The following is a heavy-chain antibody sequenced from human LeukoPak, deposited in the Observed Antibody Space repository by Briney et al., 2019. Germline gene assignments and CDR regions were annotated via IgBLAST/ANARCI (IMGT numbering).Heavy chain of an antibody. CDR3: AGGYAFDV. CDR1: GDSVSDNDGA. V-gene: IGHV6-1*01. CDR2: TYYRSQWYN. J-gene: IGHJ3*01. Sequence: SQTLSLTCAISGDSVSDNDGAWNWIRQSPSRGLEWLGRTYYRSQWYNDYARSVMSRISVDPDTSKNQFSLQLRSVTPDDTAVYYCAGGYAFDVWGQGTTVIVSS.